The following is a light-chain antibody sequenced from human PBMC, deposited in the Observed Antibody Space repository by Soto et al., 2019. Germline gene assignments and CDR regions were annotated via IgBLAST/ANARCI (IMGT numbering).Light chain of an antibody. CDR2: KAS. CDR3: PQFNTYSW. CDR1: QSIYSW. Sequence: DIDMTHSPSTLSASVVDRVTITCRASQSIYSWLAWYQQKPGKAPKLLIYKASSLESGVPSRFSGSGSGTEFTPTISSLQPDDFATYYCPQFNTYSWFGQGTKVDIK. J-gene: IGKJ1*01. V-gene: IGKV1-5*03.